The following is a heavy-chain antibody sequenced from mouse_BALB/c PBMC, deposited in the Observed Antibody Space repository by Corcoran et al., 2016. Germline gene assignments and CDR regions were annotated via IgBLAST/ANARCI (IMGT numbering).Heavy chain of an antibody. CDR3: ARPGYYRYDGFTY. D-gene: IGHD2-14*01. CDR2: INPNNGGT. V-gene: IGHV1-18*01. J-gene: IGHJ3*01. CDR1: GYTFTDYN. Sequence: EVLLQQSGTELVKPGASVKIPCKAYGYTFTDYNMDWVKQSQGKSLEWIGDINPNNGGTIYNQKFKGKSTLTVDKSSSTAYMELRSLTSEDTAVYYCARPGYYRYDGFTYWGQGTLVTVSA.